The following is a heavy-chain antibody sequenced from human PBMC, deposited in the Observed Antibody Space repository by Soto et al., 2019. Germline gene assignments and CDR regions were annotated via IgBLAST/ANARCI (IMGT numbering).Heavy chain of an antibody. Sequence: PSETLSLTCTVSGGSISSSSYYWGWIRQPPGKGLEWIGSIYYSGSTYYNPSLKSRVTISVDTSKNQFSLKLSSVTAADTAVYYCARHPAGGPHYSSWYLRLPYWGQGTLVTVSS. CDR1: GGSISSSSYY. CDR3: ARHPAGGPHYSSWYLRLPY. V-gene: IGHV4-39*01. D-gene: IGHD6-13*01. J-gene: IGHJ4*02. CDR2: IYYSGST.